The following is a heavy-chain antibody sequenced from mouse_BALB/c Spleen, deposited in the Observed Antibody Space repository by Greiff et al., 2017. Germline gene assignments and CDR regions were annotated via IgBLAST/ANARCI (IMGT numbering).Heavy chain of an antibody. CDR1: GYTFTSYW. CDR2: INPSTGYT. J-gene: IGHJ1*01. V-gene: IGHV1-7*01. D-gene: IGHD1-1*01. Sequence: QVQLQQSGAELAKPGASVKMSCKASGYTFTSYWMHWVKQRPGQGLEWIGYINPSTGYTEYNQKFKDKATLTADKSSSTAYMQLSSLTSEDSAVYYCARGRGDYYGSRYWYFDVWGAGTTVTVSS. CDR3: ARGRGDYYGSRYWYFDV.